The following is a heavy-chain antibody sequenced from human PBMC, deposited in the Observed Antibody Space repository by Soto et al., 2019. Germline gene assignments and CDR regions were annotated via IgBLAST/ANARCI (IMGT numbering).Heavy chain of an antibody. CDR1: GFTFSSYS. D-gene: IGHD6-19*01. J-gene: IGHJ6*03. CDR2: ISSSSSTI. CDR3: ARDNAVAEYYYYYYMDV. Sequence: EVQLVESGGGLVQPGGSLRLSCAASGFTFSSYSMNWVRQAPGKGLEWVPYISSSSSTIYYADSVKGRFTISRDNAKNSLYLQMNSLRAEDTAVYYCARDNAVAEYYYYYYMDVWGKGTTVTVSS. V-gene: IGHV3-48*01.